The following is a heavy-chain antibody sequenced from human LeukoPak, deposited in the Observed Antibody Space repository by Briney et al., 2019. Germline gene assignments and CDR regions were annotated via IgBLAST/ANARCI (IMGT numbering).Heavy chain of an antibody. CDR1: GFTFSSYA. V-gene: IGHV3-64D*06. Sequence: GGSLRLSCSASGFTFSSYAMHWVRQAPGKGLGYVSAISSNGGSTYYADSVKGRFTISRDNSKNTLYLQMSSLRAEDTAVYYCVKARIAARQEDYWGQGTLVTVSS. CDR2: ISSNGGST. D-gene: IGHD6-6*01. J-gene: IGHJ4*02. CDR3: VKARIAARQEDY.